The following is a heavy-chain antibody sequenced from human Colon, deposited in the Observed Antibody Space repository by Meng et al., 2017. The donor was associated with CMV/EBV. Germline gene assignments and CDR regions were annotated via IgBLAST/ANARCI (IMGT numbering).Heavy chain of an antibody. V-gene: IGHV3-7*04. CDR2: IRQDGSEQ. CDR3: ARGSAVRFTTFNMDYFDY. Sequence: GESLKISCAASGFIYSSYWMTWVRQAPGKGLEWVANIRQDGSEQEYADSVKGRFTISRDNAKNSLYLQMNSLRAEDTAVYYCARGSAVRFTTFNMDYFDYWGQGTLVTVSS. CDR1: GFIYSSYW. J-gene: IGHJ4*02. D-gene: IGHD2/OR15-2a*01.